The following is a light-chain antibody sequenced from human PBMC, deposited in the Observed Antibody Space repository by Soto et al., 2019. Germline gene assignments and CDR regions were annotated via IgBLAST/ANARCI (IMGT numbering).Light chain of an antibody. J-gene: IGKJ1*01. Sequence: EIVLTQSPGTLSLSPGERATLSCVASQSVSSSFLAWYQQKPGQAPRLLIYGASNRATGIPDRFSGSGSGTDFTLTISRLEPEDLAVYYCQQYDSSPRTFGQGTKVEIK. CDR2: GAS. V-gene: IGKV3-20*01. CDR1: QSVSSSF. CDR3: QQYDSSPRT.